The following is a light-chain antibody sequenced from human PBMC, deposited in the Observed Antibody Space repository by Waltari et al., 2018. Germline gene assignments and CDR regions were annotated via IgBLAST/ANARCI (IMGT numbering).Light chain of an antibody. J-gene: IGLJ2*01. CDR2: ENA. Sequence: LPQPPSVSGAPGQRVTIPCTGRSSNIGSFGVNWYQHPPGPVPSPLTYENAHRPSAVPDRLTASKSDTSASLDIAGLQPDDEADYYCQSYDNAWRGSVLIGGGTRLTVL. V-gene: IGLV1-40*01. CDR3: QSYDNAWRGSVL. CDR1: SSNIGSFG.